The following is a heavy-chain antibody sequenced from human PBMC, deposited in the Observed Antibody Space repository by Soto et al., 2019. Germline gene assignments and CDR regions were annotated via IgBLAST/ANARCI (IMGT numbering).Heavy chain of an antibody. J-gene: IGHJ5*02. CDR1: GYTFTNYY. CDR2: ISPSGGA. Sequence: QVQLVQSGAEVKKPGASVKVSCKASGYTFTNYYMHWVRQAPGQGLEWMGIISPSGGATYAQDFQERVTLTRDTSTRTSSMELTGLTTTDAAVYFCARDGSSDWLTGLDPWGQGTLVTVSS. D-gene: IGHD6-19*01. CDR3: ARDGSSDWLTGLDP. V-gene: IGHV1-46*01.